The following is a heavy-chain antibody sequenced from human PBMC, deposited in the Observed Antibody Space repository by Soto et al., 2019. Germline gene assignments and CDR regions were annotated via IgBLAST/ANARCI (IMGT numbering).Heavy chain of an antibody. Sequence: GRSLRLSCTASGFSFRSYSHYGVHWVRQAPGKGLEWVAVIWLDGSNEYYVDFVKGRFTVSRDLPKNTLYLQMNSLRAEDTAVYYCARHPDEVVVVAATYFDYWGQGTLVTVSS. J-gene: IGHJ4*02. CDR3: ARHPDEVVVVAATYFDY. CDR1: GFSFRSYSHYG. CDR2: IWLDGSNE. V-gene: IGHV3-33*01. D-gene: IGHD2-15*01.